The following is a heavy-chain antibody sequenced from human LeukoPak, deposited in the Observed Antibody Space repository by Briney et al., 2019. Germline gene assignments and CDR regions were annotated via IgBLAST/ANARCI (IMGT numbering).Heavy chain of an antibody. J-gene: IGHJ4*02. V-gene: IGHV4-34*01. Sequence: KPSETLSLTCAVYGGSFSGYYWSWIRRPPGKGLEWIGEINHSGSTNYNPSLKSRVTISVDTSKNQFSLKLSSVTAADTAVYYCARGRRRGVVVPAASNYFDYWGQGTLVTVSS. CDR1: GGSFSGYY. CDR2: INHSGST. D-gene: IGHD2-2*01. CDR3: ARGRRRGVVVPAASNYFDY.